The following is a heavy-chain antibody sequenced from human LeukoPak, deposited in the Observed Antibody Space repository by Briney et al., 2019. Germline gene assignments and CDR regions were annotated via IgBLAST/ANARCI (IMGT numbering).Heavy chain of an antibody. CDR1: GFTFSSYG. CDR3: ARDFSLQLFDY. CDR2: IWSDGSYK. Sequence: PGGSLRLSRAASGFTFSSYGFHWVRQAPGKGLEWVAVIWSDGSYKYYADSVKGRFTISRDDSKNTLYLQMNSLRAEDTAVYYCARDFSLQLFDYWGQRTLVTVFS. V-gene: IGHV3-33*01. D-gene: IGHD5-24*01. J-gene: IGHJ4*02.